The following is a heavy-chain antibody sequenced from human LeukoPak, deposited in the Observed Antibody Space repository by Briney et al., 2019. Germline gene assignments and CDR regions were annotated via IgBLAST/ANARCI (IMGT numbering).Heavy chain of an antibody. CDR1: GFSFRTYA. J-gene: IGHJ4*02. Sequence: GGSLRLSCAAFGFSFRTYAMNWVRHAPGKGLEWVSYISSSSSTIYYADSVKGRFTISRDNAKNSLYLQMNSLRAEDTAVYYCARDPHYYDSSGGYWGQGTLVTVSS. D-gene: IGHD3-22*01. V-gene: IGHV3-48*01. CDR2: ISSSSSTI. CDR3: ARDPHYYDSSGGY.